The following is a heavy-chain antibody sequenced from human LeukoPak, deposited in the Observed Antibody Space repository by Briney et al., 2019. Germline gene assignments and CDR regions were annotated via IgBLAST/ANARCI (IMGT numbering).Heavy chain of an antibody. CDR3: AAASIRDGFDI. J-gene: IGHJ3*02. D-gene: IGHD6-13*01. Sequence: SETLSLTCTVSGGSITSYSYYWGWIRQPPGKGLEWIANIHNSGSTYYNPSLRSRVTISVDRSKNQFSLKSSSVTAADTGVYYCAAASIRDGFDIWGQGTMIIVFS. V-gene: IGHV4-39*07. CDR2: IHNSGST. CDR1: GGSITSYSYY.